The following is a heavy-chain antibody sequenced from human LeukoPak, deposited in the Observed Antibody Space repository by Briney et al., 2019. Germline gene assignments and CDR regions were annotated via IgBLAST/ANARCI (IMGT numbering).Heavy chain of an antibody. V-gene: IGHV3-30*02. Sequence: GGSLRLSCAASGFTFSSYGMHWVRQAPGEGLEWVAFIRYDGSNKYYADSVKGRFTISRDNSKNTLYLQMNSLRAEDTAVYYCAKDYPIYCSSTSCASFDYWGQGTLVTVSS. CDR2: IRYDGSNK. D-gene: IGHD2-2*01. J-gene: IGHJ4*02. CDR3: AKDYPIYCSSTSCASFDY. CDR1: GFTFSSYG.